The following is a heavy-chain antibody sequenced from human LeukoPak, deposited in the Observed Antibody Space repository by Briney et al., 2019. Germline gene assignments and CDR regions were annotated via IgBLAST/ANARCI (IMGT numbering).Heavy chain of an antibody. J-gene: IGHJ4*02. CDR2: IYSGGST. D-gene: IGHD1-14*01. CDR1: GFTFSSYS. Sequence: GGSLRLSCAASGFTFSSYSMSWVRQAPGKGLEWVSVIYSGGSTYYADSVKGRFTISRDNSKNTLYLQMNSLSPDDTAVYYCARGVEPLAANTLAYWGQGTLVTVSS. CDR3: ARGVEPLAANTLAY. V-gene: IGHV3-53*01.